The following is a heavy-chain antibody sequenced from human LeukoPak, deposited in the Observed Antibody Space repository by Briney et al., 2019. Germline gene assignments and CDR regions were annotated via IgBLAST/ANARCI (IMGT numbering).Heavy chain of an antibody. D-gene: IGHD1-26*01. CDR3: ARGHIIGARWGLLPPFDY. Sequence: ASVKVSCKASGYTFTSYDINWVRQATGQGLEWMGWMNPNSGNTGYAQKFQGRVTMTRDTSISTAYMELSRLRSDDTAVYYCARGHIIGARWGLLPPFDYWGQGTLVTVSS. J-gene: IGHJ4*02. CDR1: GYTFTSYD. CDR2: MNPNSGNT. V-gene: IGHV1-8*01.